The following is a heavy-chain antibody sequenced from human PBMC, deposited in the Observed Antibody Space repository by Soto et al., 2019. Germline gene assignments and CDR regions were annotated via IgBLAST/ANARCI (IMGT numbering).Heavy chain of an antibody. Sequence: PGGSLRLSCAASGFTFSSYGMHWVRQAPGKGLEWVAVISYDGSNKYYADSVKGRFTISRDNSKNTLYLQMNSLRAEDTAVYYCATGITIFGVAALFDYWGQGTLVTVSS. CDR3: ATGITIFGVAALFDY. V-gene: IGHV3-30*03. CDR1: GFTFSSYG. J-gene: IGHJ4*02. CDR2: ISYDGSNK. D-gene: IGHD3-3*01.